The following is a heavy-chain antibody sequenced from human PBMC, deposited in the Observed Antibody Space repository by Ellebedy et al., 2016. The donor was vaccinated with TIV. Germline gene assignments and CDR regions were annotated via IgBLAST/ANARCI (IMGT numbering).Heavy chain of an antibody. D-gene: IGHD4-23*01. Sequence: GGSLRLSXAASGFSFTNAWMTWVRQAPGKGLEWVGRIRSKSDGGTIDYGAPVKGRFTISRDDSINTLYLQMDSLESEDTAVYSCTTDLAAGGTSTWFVPWGQGTLVTVSS. V-gene: IGHV3-15*01. CDR1: GFSFTNAW. J-gene: IGHJ5*02. CDR2: IRSKSDGGTI. CDR3: TTDLAAGGTSTWFVP.